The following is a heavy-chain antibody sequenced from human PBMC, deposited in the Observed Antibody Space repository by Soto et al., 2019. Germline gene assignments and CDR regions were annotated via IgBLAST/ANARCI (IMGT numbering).Heavy chain of an antibody. J-gene: IGHJ5*02. CDR1: GGSISSGGYS. V-gene: IGHV3-53*01. CDR3: ARDLFYYGSGSYYNTNWFDP. CDR2: IYSGGST. Sequence: PSETLSLTCAVSGGSISSGGYSWSWVRQAPGKGLEWVSVIYSGGSTYYADSVKGRFTISRDNSKNTLYLQMNSLRAEDTAVYYCARDLFYYGSGSYYNTNWFDPWGQGALVTVSS. D-gene: IGHD3-10*01.